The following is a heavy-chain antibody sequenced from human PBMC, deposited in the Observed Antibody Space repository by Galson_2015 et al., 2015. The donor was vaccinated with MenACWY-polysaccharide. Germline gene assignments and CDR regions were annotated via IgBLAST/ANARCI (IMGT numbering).Heavy chain of an antibody. J-gene: IGHJ3*01. CDR2: IDSDGSST. CDR1: EFTFSRYW. Sequence: SLRLSCAASEFTFSRYWMNWVRQAPGKGLVWVSRIDSDGSSTSYADSVKGRFTISRDNAKNTLYLQMNSLRAEDTAVYYCAVHCSSTSCYSPLSRLWGQGTMDTVSS. CDR3: AVHCSSTSCYSPLSRL. V-gene: IGHV3-74*01. D-gene: IGHD2-2*01.